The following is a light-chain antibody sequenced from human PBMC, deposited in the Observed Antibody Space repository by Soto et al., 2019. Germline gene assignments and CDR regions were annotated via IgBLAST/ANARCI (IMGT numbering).Light chain of an antibody. J-gene: IGKJ1*01. V-gene: IGKV3-20*01. CDR2: GAS. CDR1: QSVSSSY. Sequence: EIVLTQSPGTLSLSPGERATLSCRASQSVSSSYLAWYQQKPGQAPRLLICGASSRATGIPDRFSGSGSGTDFTLTISRLEPEDFAAYYCQQYGSSQWTFGQGTKVDIK. CDR3: QQYGSSQWT.